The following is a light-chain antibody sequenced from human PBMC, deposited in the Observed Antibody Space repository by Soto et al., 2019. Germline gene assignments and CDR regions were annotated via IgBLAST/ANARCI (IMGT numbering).Light chain of an antibody. CDR3: AAWDDSLSGVYV. CDR1: SSNIGSNY. Sequence: QSVLTQPPSASGTPGQRVTISCSGSSSNIGSNYVYWYQQLPRTAPKLLIYRNNQRPSGVPDRFSGSKSGTSASLAISGLRSEDEADYYCAAWDDSLSGVYVFGTGTKVTVL. J-gene: IGLJ1*01. CDR2: RNN. V-gene: IGLV1-47*01.